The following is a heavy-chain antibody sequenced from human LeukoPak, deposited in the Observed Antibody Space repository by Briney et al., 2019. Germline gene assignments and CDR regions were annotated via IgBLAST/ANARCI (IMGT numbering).Heavy chain of an antibody. CDR2: IIPIFGTA. CDR3: ARRYNWNYFDP. J-gene: IGHJ5*02. V-gene: IGHV1-69*13. D-gene: IGHD1-7*01. Sequence: GASVKVSCKASGYTFTSYAISWVRQAPGQGLEWMGGIIPIFGTANYAQKFQGRVTITADESTSTAYMELSSLRSEDTAVYYCARRYNWNYFDPWGQGTLVTVSS. CDR1: GYTFTSYA.